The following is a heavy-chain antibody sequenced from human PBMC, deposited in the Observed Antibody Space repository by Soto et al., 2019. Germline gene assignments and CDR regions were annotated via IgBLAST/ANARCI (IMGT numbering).Heavy chain of an antibody. J-gene: IGHJ4*02. D-gene: IGHD3-9*01. CDR3: TRGPRPISTGTADY. CDR1: GFIFKMYW. Sequence: RGSLRLSCAASGFIFKMYWMHWVRQSPGKGLVWISRIYNDGTYSDYADSVRGRFTISRDNVNDTLYLQMNNLRAEDSGLYYCTRGPRPISTGTADYWGQGPQVTVSS. CDR2: IYNDGTYS. V-gene: IGHV3-74*01.